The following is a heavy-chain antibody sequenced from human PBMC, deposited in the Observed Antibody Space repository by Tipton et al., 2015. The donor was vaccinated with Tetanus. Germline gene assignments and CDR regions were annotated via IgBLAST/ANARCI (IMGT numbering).Heavy chain of an antibody. V-gene: IGHV4-34*01. CDR1: GGSFSDNS. J-gene: IGHJ5*02. D-gene: IGHD6-13*01. Sequence: TLSLTCAVHGGSFSDNSWSWIRQSPGKGLEWIGEINHAGSTNYNPSLKSRVTTSEDTSKKQFSLKLNSVTAADTAVYYCAAAVVRWFDPWGQGTLVTVSS. CDR2: INHAGST. CDR3: AAAVVRWFDP.